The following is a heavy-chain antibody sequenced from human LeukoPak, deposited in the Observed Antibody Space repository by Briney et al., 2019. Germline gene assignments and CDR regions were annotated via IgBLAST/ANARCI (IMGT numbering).Heavy chain of an antibody. D-gene: IGHD4-23*01. Sequence: SETLSLTCTVSGGSIRSSYYYWGWIRQPPGKGLEWIGYIYYGGSTYYNPSLKSRVTISVDTSKNQFSLKLSSVTAADTAVYYCARDLLNEGNHLDYWGQGTLVTVSS. J-gene: IGHJ4*02. CDR2: IYYGGST. V-gene: IGHV4-30-4*01. CDR3: ARDLLNEGNHLDY. CDR1: GGSIRSSYYY.